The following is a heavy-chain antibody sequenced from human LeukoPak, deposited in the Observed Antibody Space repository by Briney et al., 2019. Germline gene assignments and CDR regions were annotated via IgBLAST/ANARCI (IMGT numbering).Heavy chain of an antibody. CDR3: PPDVGYNDGYKSFDI. CDR1: GYTLTELA. D-gene: IGHD5-18*01. V-gene: IGHV1-24*01. Sequence: ASVKVSCKLSGYTLTELAMHWVRQTPVKGLELIGGFDPEDGETTYAQKFQVRVTMTEDTSTDTAYMELSGLRSEDTAVYYCPPDVGYNDGYKSFDIWGQATMVTVSS. J-gene: IGHJ3*02. CDR2: FDPEDGET.